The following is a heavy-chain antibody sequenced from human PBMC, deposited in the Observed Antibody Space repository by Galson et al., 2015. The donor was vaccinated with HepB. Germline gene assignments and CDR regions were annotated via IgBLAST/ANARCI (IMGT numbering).Heavy chain of an antibody. Sequence: SVKVSCKASGYTFIDYGISWVRQAPGQGPEWMGWISAYNGNTKYAQKLQGRVTMTTDTSTSTAYMELRSLRSDDTAVYYCTRSVVPAAMGLGYYYYDLDVWGQGTTVTVSS. D-gene: IGHD2-2*01. J-gene: IGHJ6*02. CDR2: ISAYNGNT. V-gene: IGHV1-18*01. CDR1: GYTFIDYG. CDR3: TRSVVPAAMGLGYYYYDLDV.